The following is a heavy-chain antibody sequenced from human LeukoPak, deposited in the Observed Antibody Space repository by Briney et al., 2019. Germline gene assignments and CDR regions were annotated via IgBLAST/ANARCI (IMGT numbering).Heavy chain of an antibody. D-gene: IGHD3-10*01. V-gene: IGHV3-21*01. CDR1: GFSFSSYR. J-gene: IGHJ6*04. CDR3: VRGKANYGSGSDV. Sequence: KAGGSLRLSCAASGFSFSSYRMNWVRQAPGKGLEWVSSVSNSGDYIHYADSVKGRFTISRDNARNSLYLQMNSLRAEDTAVYYCVRGKANYGSGSDVWGKGTTVTVSS. CDR2: VSNSGDYI.